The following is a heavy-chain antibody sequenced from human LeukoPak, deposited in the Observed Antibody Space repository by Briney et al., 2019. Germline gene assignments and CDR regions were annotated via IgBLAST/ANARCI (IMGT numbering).Heavy chain of an antibody. CDR3: ARDGYYGSGSLFQH. Sequence: ASVKVSCKASGGTFSSYAISWVRQAPGQGLEWMGWINTNTGNPTYAQGFTGRFVFSLDTSVSTAYQQISSLKAEDTAVYYCARDGYYGSGSLFQHWGQGTLVTVSS. V-gene: IGHV7-4-1*02. J-gene: IGHJ1*01. D-gene: IGHD3-10*01. CDR2: INTNTGNP. CDR1: GGTFSSYA.